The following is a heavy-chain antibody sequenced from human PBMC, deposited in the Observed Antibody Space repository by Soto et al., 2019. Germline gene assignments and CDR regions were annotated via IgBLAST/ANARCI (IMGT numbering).Heavy chain of an antibody. D-gene: IGHD3-22*01. CDR3: ARRYDSSGYYVYWFDP. CDR1: GGSISSYY. Sequence: SETLSLTCTVSGGSISSYYWSWIRQPPGKGLEWIGYIYYSGSTNYNPSLKSRVTISVDTSKNQFSLKLSSVTAADTAVYYCARRYDSSGYYVYWFDPWGQGTLVTVSS. J-gene: IGHJ5*02. CDR2: IYYSGST. V-gene: IGHV4-59*08.